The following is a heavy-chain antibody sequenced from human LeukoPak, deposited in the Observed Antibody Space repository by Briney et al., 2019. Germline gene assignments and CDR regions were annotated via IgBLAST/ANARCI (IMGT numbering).Heavy chain of an antibody. CDR3: GRVYYDSGGPGVFDI. V-gene: IGHV3-48*01. CDR2: ISSSSSTI. J-gene: IGHJ3*02. CDR1: GFTFSSYS. Sequence: PGGSLRLSCAASGFTFSSYSMNWVRQAPGKGLEWVSYISSSSSTIYYADSVKGRFTISRDNAKNSLYLQMNSLRAEDTAVYYCGRVYYDSGGPGVFDIGGKGKMVTVFS. D-gene: IGHD3-22*01.